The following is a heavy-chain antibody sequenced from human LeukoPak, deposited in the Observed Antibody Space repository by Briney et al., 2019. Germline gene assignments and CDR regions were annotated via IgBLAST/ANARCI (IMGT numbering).Heavy chain of an antibody. Sequence: GRSLRLSCAASGFTFDDYAMHWVRQAPGKGLEWVSGISWNSGSIGYADSVKGRFTISRDNAKNTLYLQMNSLRAEDTAVYYCARGDDRWSSPFQHWGQGTLVTVSS. CDR2: ISWNSGSI. J-gene: IGHJ1*01. V-gene: IGHV3-9*01. CDR3: ARGDDRWSSPFQH. D-gene: IGHD6-13*01. CDR1: GFTFDDYA.